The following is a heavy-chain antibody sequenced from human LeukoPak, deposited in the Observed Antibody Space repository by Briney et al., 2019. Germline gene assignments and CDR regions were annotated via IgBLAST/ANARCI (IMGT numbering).Heavy chain of an antibody. CDR2: IYPGDSDT. Sequence: GESLKISCKGSGYSFTTFWIAWVRQMPGKGLEWMGIIYPGDSDTRYSPSFQGQVTISADKSISTAYLQWSSLKASDSAVYYCARLGGSGTYYPLDYWGQGTTVTVSS. V-gene: IGHV5-51*01. D-gene: IGHD3-10*01. CDR1: GYSFTTFW. J-gene: IGHJ4*03. CDR3: ARLGGSGTYYPLDY.